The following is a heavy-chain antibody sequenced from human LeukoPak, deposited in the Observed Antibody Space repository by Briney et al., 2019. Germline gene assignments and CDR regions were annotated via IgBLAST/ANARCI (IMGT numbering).Heavy chain of an antibody. Sequence: GGSLRLSCAASGFIFSSYAMSWVRQVPGKGLEWVSGISGSGGRTYYADSVKGRFTISRDNSKNTLYLQMNSLRPEDTAVYYCARVDRGYSYGFGFDIWGQGTMVTVSS. CDR1: GFIFSSYA. V-gene: IGHV3-23*01. CDR3: ARVDRGYSYGFGFDI. CDR2: ISGSGGRT. J-gene: IGHJ3*02. D-gene: IGHD5-18*01.